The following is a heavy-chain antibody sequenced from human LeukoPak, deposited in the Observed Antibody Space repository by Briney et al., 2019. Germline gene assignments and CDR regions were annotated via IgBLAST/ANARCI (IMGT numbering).Heavy chain of an antibody. CDR2: IRDSGSST. Sequence: RGSLRFSCAASGFTFSSYAMSWVRQAPGKGLEWVSAIRDSGSSTHYADSVKGRFTTSRDNSKNTLFLQMNSLRAEDTAIYYCAKYGPQDSGSSHFDYWGQGALVTVSS. CDR3: AKYGPQDSGSSHFDY. J-gene: IGHJ4*02. CDR1: GFTFSSYA. D-gene: IGHD1-26*01. V-gene: IGHV3-23*01.